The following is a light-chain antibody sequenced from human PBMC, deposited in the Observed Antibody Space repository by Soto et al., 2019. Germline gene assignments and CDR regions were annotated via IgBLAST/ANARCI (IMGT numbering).Light chain of an antibody. CDR1: GSNIGSHD. CDR2: RND. V-gene: IGLV1-47*02. Sequence: QLVLTQPPSASGTPGQRVTISCSGSGSNIGSHDVYWYQHLPGTAPKVLIYRNDQRPSGVPDRFSASRSGTSASLAISGLRSEDEADYYCVAWDASLSGRVFGGGTKLTVL. J-gene: IGLJ3*02. CDR3: VAWDASLSGRV.